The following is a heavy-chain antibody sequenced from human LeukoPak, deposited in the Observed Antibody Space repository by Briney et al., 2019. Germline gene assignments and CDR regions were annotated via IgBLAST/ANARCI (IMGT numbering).Heavy chain of an antibody. J-gene: IGHJ3*02. CDR1: GYTFTGYY. Sequence: GASVKVSCKASGYTFTGYYMHWVRQAPGQGLEWMGWINPNSGGTNYAQKLQGRVTMTTDTSTSTAYMELRSLRSDDTAVYYCARVLLLWFGESRGAFDIWGQGTMVTVSS. CDR3: ARVLLLWFGESRGAFDI. CDR2: INPNSGGT. D-gene: IGHD3-10*01. V-gene: IGHV1-2*02.